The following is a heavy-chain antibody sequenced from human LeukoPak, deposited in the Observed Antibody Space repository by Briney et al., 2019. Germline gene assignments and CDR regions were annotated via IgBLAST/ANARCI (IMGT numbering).Heavy chain of an antibody. Sequence: PGGSLRLSCAASGFTFSSYSMNWVRQAPGKGLEWVSSISSSSSYIYYADSVKGRFTISRDNAKNTLYLQVNSLRVEDTAVYYCAREGTGSYMDVWGQGTLVTVSS. J-gene: IGHJ4*02. CDR3: AREGTGSYMDV. D-gene: IGHD1/OR15-1a*01. CDR2: ISSSSSYI. CDR1: GFTFSSYS. V-gene: IGHV3-21*01.